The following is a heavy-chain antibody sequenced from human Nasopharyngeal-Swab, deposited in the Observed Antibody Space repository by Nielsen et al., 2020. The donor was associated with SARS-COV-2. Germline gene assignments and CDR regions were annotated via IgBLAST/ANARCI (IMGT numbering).Heavy chain of an antibody. CDR2: ISYDGSNK. J-gene: IGHJ4*02. V-gene: IGHV3-30-3*01. CDR1: GFTFSSYA. Sequence: GESLKISCAASGFTFSSYAMHWVRQAPGKGLEWVAVISYDGSNKYYADSVKGRFTISRDNSKNTLYLQMNSLRAEETAVYYCAKGRHESSGYGGDWGQGTLVTVSS. D-gene: IGHD3-22*01. CDR3: AKGRHESSGYGGD.